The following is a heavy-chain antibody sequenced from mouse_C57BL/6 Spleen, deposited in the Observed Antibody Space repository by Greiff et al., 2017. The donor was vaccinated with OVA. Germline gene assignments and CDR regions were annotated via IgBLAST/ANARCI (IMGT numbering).Heavy chain of an antibody. J-gene: IGHJ4*01. V-gene: IGHV5-4*01. CDR3: AGGGSSPYAMDY. D-gene: IGHD1-1*01. CDR1: GFTFSSYA. Sequence: EVQLVESGGGLVKPGGSLKLSCAASGFTFSSYAMSWVRQTPEKRLEWVATISDGGSYTYYPDNVKGRFTISRDNAKNNLYLQMSHLKSEDTAMYYCAGGGSSPYAMDYWGQGTSVTVSS. CDR2: ISDGGSYT.